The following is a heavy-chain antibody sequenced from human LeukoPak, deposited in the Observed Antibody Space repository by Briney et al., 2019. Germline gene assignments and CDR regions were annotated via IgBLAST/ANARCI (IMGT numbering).Heavy chain of an antibody. CDR2: ITNTSSTM. J-gene: IGHJ2*01. V-gene: IGHV3-48*01. CDR3: ARDEGTRPLNRYFEL. Sequence: GGSLRLSCAASGFTFNTYSMHWVRQAPGKGLEWVSYITNTSSTMFYAVSVKGRFTISRDNAKNSLYLQMDSLRVEDTDVYYCARDEGTRPLNRYFELWGRGTLVTVSS. CDR1: GFTFNTYS. D-gene: IGHD6-6*01.